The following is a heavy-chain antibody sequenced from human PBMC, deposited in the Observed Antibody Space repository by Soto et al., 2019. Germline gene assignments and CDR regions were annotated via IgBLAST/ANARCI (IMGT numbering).Heavy chain of an antibody. CDR2: IGGGGDGA. D-gene: IGHD2-15*01. CDR3: AKKGLGSLKTYCSGSGCHYAFDI. Sequence: EVQLLESGGGLVQPGGSLRLSCAASGFTFSSYAMSWVRQAPGKGLEWVSTIGGGGDGAYYADSVKGHFTISRDNSKNTLDLKMNSLRAEDTAIYYCAKKGLGSLKTYCSGSGCHYAFDIWGQGTMVTVSS. CDR1: GFTFSSYA. J-gene: IGHJ3*02. V-gene: IGHV3-23*01.